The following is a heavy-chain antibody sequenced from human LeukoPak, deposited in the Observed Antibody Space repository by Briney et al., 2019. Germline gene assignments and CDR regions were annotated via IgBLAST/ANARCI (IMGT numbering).Heavy chain of an antibody. CDR2: ISSNGGST. V-gene: IGHV3-64*01. CDR3: ARFSRRVSRSDY. CDR1: GFTFSNYA. J-gene: IGHJ4*02. D-gene: IGHD3-3*02. Sequence: GGSLRLSCAASGFTFSNYAMYWVRQAPGMGLEYVSAISSNGGSTYYANSVKGRFTISRDNSKNTLYLQMGSLRAEDMAVYYCARFSRRVSRSDYWGKGTLVTVSS.